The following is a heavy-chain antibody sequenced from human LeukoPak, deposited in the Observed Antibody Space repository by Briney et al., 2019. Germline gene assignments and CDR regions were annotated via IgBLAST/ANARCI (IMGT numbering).Heavy chain of an antibody. CDR1: GFTFSSFW. V-gene: IGHV3-74*01. Sequence: PGGSLRLSCAASGFTFSSFWMHWVRQAPGKGLVWVSRINSDGFSITYADSVEGRFTISRDNAKNTLYLQMNSLRAEDTAVYYCAKSDSSSPESRLYYMDVWGKGTTVTVSS. J-gene: IGHJ6*03. D-gene: IGHD6-6*01. CDR2: INSDGFSI. CDR3: AKSDSSSPESRLYYMDV.